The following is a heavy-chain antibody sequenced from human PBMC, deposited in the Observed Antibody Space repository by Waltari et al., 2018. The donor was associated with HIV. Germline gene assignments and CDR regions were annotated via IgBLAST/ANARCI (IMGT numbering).Heavy chain of an antibody. D-gene: IGHD6-13*01. CDR3: ARTPGYSSSWYSPFDY. CDR1: GGSFSGYY. Sequence: QVQLQQWGAGLLKPSETLSLTCAVHGGSFSGYYWRWIRQPPGKGLEWIGEINPSGSTNYNPSLKSRVTISVDTSKNQFSLKLSSVTAADTAVYYCARTPGYSSSWYSPFDYWGQGTLVTVSS. J-gene: IGHJ4*02. CDR2: INPSGST. V-gene: IGHV4-34*01.